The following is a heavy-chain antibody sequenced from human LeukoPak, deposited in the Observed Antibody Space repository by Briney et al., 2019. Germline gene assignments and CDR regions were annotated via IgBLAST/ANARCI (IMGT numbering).Heavy chain of an antibody. V-gene: IGHV4-39*01. Sequence: SETLSLTCTVSGGSISSSSYYWGWIRQPPGKGLEWIGSIYFSGSTSYNPSLKSRVTISVDTSKNQFSLKLSSVTAADTAVYYCARVQAEYSSGWFDYWGQGSLVTVSS. CDR2: IYFSGST. J-gene: IGHJ4*02. D-gene: IGHD6-19*01. CDR1: GGSISSSSYY. CDR3: ARVQAEYSSGWFDY.